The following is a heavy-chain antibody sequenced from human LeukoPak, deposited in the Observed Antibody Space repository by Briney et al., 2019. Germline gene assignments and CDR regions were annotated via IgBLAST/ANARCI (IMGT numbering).Heavy chain of an antibody. CDR1: GFTLSSYW. V-gene: IGHV3-7*03. J-gene: IGHJ4*02. D-gene: IGHD5-24*01. CDR3: ATDGALGGLHTYYFDY. CDR2: IKQDGSEK. Sequence: GGSLRLSCAASGFTLSSYWMSWVRQAPGKGLEWVANIKQDGSEKYYVDSVKGRFTISRDNAKNSLYLQMNSLRAEDTAVYYCATDGALGGLHTYYFDYWGQGTLVTVSS.